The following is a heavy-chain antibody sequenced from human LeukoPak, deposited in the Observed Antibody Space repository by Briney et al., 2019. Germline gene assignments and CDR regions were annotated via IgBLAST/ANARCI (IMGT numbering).Heavy chain of an antibody. CDR1: RLTFSSYA. D-gene: IGHD1-14*01. J-gene: IGHJ5*02. Sequence: GGSLRLSCAASRLTFSSYAMSWVRQAPGKGLEWVSAISGSGGSTYYADSVKGRFTISRDNSKITLYLQMNSLRAEDTAVYYCAKETRNRGVDPWGQGTLVTVSS. CDR3: AKETRNRGVDP. V-gene: IGHV3-23*01. CDR2: ISGSGGST.